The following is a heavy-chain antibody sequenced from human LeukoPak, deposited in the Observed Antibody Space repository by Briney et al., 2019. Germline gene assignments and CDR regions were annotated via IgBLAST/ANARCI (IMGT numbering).Heavy chain of an antibody. CDR1: GFTFSSYG. Sequence: PGGSLRLSCAASGFTFSSYGMHWVRQAPGKGLEWVAFIRYDGSNKYYADSVKGRFTISRDNSKNTLYLQMNSLRAEDTAVYYCAKDQGGSGSYSLYYYYYMDVWGKGTTVTVFS. J-gene: IGHJ6*03. CDR3: AKDQGGSGSYSLYYYYYMDV. V-gene: IGHV3-30*02. CDR2: IRYDGSNK. D-gene: IGHD3-10*01.